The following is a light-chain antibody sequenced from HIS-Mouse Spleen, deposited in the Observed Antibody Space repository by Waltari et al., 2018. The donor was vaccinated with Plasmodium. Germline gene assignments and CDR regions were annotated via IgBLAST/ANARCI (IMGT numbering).Light chain of an antibody. V-gene: IGKV3-15*01. J-gene: IGKJ3*01. CDR1: QSVSSN. CDR2: GAS. Sequence: EIVMTQSPATLSVSRGERATLSCQSSQSVSSNLAWYQQKPGQAPRLLIYGASTRATGIPARFSGSGSGTEFTLTISSLQSEDFAVYYCQQYNNWSFTFGPGTKVDIK. CDR3: QQYNNWSFT.